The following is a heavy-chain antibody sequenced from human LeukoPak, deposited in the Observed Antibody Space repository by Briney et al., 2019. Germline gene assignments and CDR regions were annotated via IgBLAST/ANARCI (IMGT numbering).Heavy chain of an antibody. CDR3: ARSIGYCSGGSCYAEDYYYYMDV. V-gene: IGHV3-74*01. J-gene: IGHJ6*03. CDR2: IDTDGSSI. Sequence: PGGSLRLSCAASGFTFSRSWMHWVRQAPGKGLVWVSRIDTDGSSISYADSVKGRFTISRDNAKNTLYLQMNSLRAEDTAVYYCARSIGYCSGGSCYAEDYYYYMDVWGKGTTVTISS. D-gene: IGHD2-15*01. CDR1: GFTFSRSW.